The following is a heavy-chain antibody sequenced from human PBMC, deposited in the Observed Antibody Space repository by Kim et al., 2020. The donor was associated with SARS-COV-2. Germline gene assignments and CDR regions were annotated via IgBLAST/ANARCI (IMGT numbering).Heavy chain of an antibody. Sequence: ASVKVSCKASGYTFTAYYIHWVRQAPGQGLEWMGRINPNSGGTNFAQRFQDRVTMTGDTSISTAYMELYRLGSDDTAVYYCARDSTQYDGPQWGQGTLVTVSS. J-gene: IGHJ4*02. D-gene: IGHD3-16*01. CDR3: ARDSTQYDGPQ. CDR1: GYTFTAYY. V-gene: IGHV1-2*06. CDR2: INPNSGGT.